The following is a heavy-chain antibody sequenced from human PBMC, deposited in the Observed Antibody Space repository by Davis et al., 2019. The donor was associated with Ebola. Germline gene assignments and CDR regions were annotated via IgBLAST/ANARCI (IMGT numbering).Heavy chain of an antibody. CDR1: GGSFSGYY. V-gene: IGHV4-34*01. Sequence: MPSETLSLTCAVYGGSFSGYYWSWIRQPPGKGLEWIGSIYYSGSTYYNPSLKSRVTISVDTSKNQFSLKLSSVTAADTAVYYCARQHTGSSWPLTWGQGTLVTVSS. J-gene: IGHJ4*02. CDR2: IYYSGST. CDR3: ARQHTGSSWPLT. D-gene: IGHD6-13*01.